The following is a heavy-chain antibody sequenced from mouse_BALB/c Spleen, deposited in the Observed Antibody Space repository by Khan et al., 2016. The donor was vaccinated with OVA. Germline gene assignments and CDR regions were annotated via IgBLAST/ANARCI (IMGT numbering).Heavy chain of an antibody. CDR1: GYTFTSYW. CDR3: TRSGYAAFCN. V-gene: IGHV1-59*01. CDR2: IDPSNGET. J-gene: IGHJ3*01. D-gene: IGHD2-14*01. Sequence: QVQLQQSGPELLRPGTSVKMSCKASGYTFTSYWMNWVKQRPGQGLEWIGMIDPSNGETTLNQRFKAKAILNEDKSSNTAFLQLSSLTSEDSAVYCCTRSGYAAFCNWGQGTLITVSA.